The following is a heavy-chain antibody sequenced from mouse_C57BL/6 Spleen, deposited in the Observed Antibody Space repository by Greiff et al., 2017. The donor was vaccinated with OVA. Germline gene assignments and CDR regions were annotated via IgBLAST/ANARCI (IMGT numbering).Heavy chain of an antibody. CDR2: IAYDGSN. J-gene: IGHJ4*01. V-gene: IGHV3-6*01. D-gene: IGHD1-1*01. Sequence: EVQLVESGPGLVKPSRSLSLTCPFTASSFTSGFSGTWIRRFPGNKLEWWGYIAYDGSNNYNPSLKNRISITRDTSKNQFFLKLNSVTTEDTATYYCARGGDYYGRENYYAMDYWGQGTSVTVSS. CDR1: ASSFTSGFS. CDR3: ARGGDYYGRENYYAMDY.